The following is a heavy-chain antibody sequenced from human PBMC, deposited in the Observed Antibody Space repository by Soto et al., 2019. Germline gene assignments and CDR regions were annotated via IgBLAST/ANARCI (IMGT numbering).Heavy chain of an antibody. J-gene: IGHJ6*02. CDR1: GFIFSNYA. CDR2: IGSGGGST. Sequence: GGSLRLSCAASGFIFSNYAMCWVRQAPGKGLEWVSGIGSGGGSTYYADSVKGRFTISRDNFKDTLFLQMNSLRAEDTAVYYCAKKPRYCSGGSCSYYYYGMDVWGQGTTVTVSS. CDR3: AKKPRYCSGGSCSYYYYGMDV. D-gene: IGHD2-15*01. V-gene: IGHV3-23*01.